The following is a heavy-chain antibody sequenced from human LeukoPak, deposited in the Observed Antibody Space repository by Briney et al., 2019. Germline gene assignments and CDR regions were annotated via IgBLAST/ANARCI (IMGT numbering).Heavy chain of an antibody. V-gene: IGHV3-74*01. CDR1: GFTFNNYW. D-gene: IGHD1-1*01. Sequence: GGSLRLSCAASGFTFNNYWIHWVRQVPGKGLVWVSRINNDGSSASYVDSVKGRFTIPRDNAKNTLFLQMNSLRAEDTAVYYCARRGTGHGMDVWGQGTTVIVSS. J-gene: IGHJ6*02. CDR3: ARRGTGHGMDV. CDR2: INNDGSSA.